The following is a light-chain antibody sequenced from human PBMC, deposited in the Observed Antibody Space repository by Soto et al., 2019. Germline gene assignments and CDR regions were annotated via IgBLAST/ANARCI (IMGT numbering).Light chain of an antibody. J-gene: IGLJ2*01. CDR3: CSYAGSNSFPVV. CDR1: SSDVGSYNY. V-gene: IGLV2-8*01. Sequence: QSALTQPPSASGSPGQSVTISCTGTSSDVGSYNYVSWYQQHPGKAPKLMIYEVSKWPSGVPDRFSGSKSGNTASLTVSGLQAEDEADYACCSYAGSNSFPVVFGGGTKLTVL. CDR2: EVS.